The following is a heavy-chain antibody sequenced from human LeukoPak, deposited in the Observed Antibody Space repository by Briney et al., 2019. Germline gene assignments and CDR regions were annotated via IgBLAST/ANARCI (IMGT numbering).Heavy chain of an antibody. CDR1: GFTFINYA. CDR3: AKDGYYYDSSGYWGDV. J-gene: IGHJ6*02. V-gene: IGHV3-23*01. Sequence: GGSLRLSCAASGFTFINYAMSWVRQAPGKGLECVSTISSGGGSTYYADSVKGRFTISRDNSKNTLYLQMNSLRAEDTAVYYCAKDGYYYDSSGYWGDVWGQGTTVTVSS. D-gene: IGHD3-22*01. CDR2: ISSGGGST.